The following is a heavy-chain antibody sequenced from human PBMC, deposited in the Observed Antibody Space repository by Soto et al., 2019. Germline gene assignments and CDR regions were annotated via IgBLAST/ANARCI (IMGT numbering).Heavy chain of an antibody. CDR1: GGSFSGYY. J-gene: IGHJ6*03. CDR3: ARGQAIAAAGTLAGGYYYYYMDV. Sequence: QVQLQQWGAGLLKPSETLSLTCAVYGGSFSGYYWSWIRQPPGKGLEWMGEINHSGSTNYNPSLKSRVTISVDTSKNKFSLKLSSVTAADTAVYYCARGQAIAAAGTLAGGYYYYYMDVWGKGTTVTVSS. V-gene: IGHV4-34*01. D-gene: IGHD6-13*01. CDR2: INHSGST.